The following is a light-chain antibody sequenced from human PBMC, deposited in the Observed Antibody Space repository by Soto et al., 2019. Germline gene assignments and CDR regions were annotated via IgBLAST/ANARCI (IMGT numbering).Light chain of an antibody. CDR2: KAS. Sequence: DIQMTQSPSTLSGSVGDRVTITCRASQTISSWLAWYQQKPGKAPKLLIYKASTLKSGVPSRFSGSGSGTEFTLTIISLQPEDFATYYCQQLNSYRITFGQGTRLEIK. V-gene: IGKV1-5*03. CDR3: QQLNSYRIT. J-gene: IGKJ5*01. CDR1: QTISSW.